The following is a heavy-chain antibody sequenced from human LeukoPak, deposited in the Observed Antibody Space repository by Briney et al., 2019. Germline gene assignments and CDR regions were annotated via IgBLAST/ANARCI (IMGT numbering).Heavy chain of an antibody. CDR2: IKQDGSEK. V-gene: IGHV3-7*01. Sequence: GGSLRLSCAASGFTFSSYWMSWVRQAPGKGLEWVANIKQDGSEKYYVDSVKGRFTISRDNGKNSLYLQMNSLRAEDTAMYYCARDRSGVAVAGYYYYYGMDVWGQGTTVTVSS. J-gene: IGHJ6*02. CDR1: GFTFSSYW. CDR3: ARDRSGVAVAGYYYYYGMDV. D-gene: IGHD6-19*01.